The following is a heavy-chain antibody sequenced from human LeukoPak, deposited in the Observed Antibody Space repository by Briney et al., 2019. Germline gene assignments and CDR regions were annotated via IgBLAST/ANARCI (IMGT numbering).Heavy chain of an antibody. CDR3: ARGQSYGSGSYYRNNWFDP. V-gene: IGHV4-39*07. J-gene: IGHJ5*02. CDR2: IYYSGST. Sequence: SETLSLTCTVSGGSINSSSYYWGWIRQPPGKGLEWIGSIYYSGSTYYNPSLKSRVTISVDTSKNQFSLKLSSVTAADTAVYYCARGQSYGSGSYYRNNWFDPWGQGTLVTVSS. D-gene: IGHD3-10*01. CDR1: GGSINSSSYY.